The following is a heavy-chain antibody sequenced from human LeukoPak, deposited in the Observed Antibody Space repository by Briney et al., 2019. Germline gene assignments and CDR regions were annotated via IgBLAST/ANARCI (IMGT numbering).Heavy chain of an antibody. CDR2: INPSSGGR. CDR1: GYTFTDYY. J-gene: IGHJ6*03. CDR3: ARGGGGCSSASCSWTDYFYYMDV. V-gene: IGHV1-2*02. Sequence: ASVNVSCKASGYTFTDYYIHWVRQAPGQVLEWMVWINPSSGGRSYAQKFQGRVTMTRDTSISTTYLDLSRLRSDDTAVYYCARGGGGCSSASCSWTDYFYYMDVWGTGTTVTVSS. D-gene: IGHD2-2*01.